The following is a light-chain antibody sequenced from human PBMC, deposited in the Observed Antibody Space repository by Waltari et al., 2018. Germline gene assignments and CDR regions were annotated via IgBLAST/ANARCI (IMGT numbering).Light chain of an antibody. V-gene: IGLV1-51*01. Sequence: QSVLTQPPSVSATPGQKVTISCSGSTSNIGKNYVSWYRQLPGTAPKLVIYDNDHRPSGIPDRFSGSKSGTSASLDITGLQTGDEADYVCGTWDSSLTTGGYVFGPGTTVTVL. J-gene: IGLJ1*01. CDR1: TSNIGKNY. CDR3: GTWDSSLTTGGYV. CDR2: DND.